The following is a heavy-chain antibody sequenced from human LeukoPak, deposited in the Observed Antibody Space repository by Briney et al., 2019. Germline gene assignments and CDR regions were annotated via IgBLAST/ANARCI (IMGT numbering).Heavy chain of an antibody. D-gene: IGHD6-13*01. CDR1: GFSFSSYA. J-gene: IGHJ4*02. CDR2: IIGSGGTT. Sequence: PGGSLTLSCAASGFSFSSYAMTWVRQAPGKGLEWVSGIIGSGGTTDYADSVKGRFTISRDNSQNTLYLQMNSLRAEDTAIYYCAKSRDLAAPAKIEYWGQGTLVTVSS. V-gene: IGHV3-23*01. CDR3: AKSRDLAAPAKIEY.